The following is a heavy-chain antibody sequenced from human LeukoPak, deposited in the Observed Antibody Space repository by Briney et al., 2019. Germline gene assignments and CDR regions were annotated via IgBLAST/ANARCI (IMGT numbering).Heavy chain of an antibody. CDR2: MNPNSGNT. D-gene: IGHD2-2*01. J-gene: IGHJ5*02. V-gene: IGHV1-8*01. CDR1: GYTFTSYD. CDR3: ARVGLRIVVVRAAEYWFDP. Sequence: GASVKVSCKASGYTFTSYDINLVRQATGQGLEWMGWMNPNSGNTGYAQKFQGRVTMTRNTSISTAYMELSSLRSEDTAVYYCARVGLRIVVVRAAEYWFDPWGQGTLVTVSS.